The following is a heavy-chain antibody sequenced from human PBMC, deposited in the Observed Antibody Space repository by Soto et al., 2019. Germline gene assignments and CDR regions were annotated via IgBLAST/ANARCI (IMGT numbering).Heavy chain of an antibody. CDR1: GFTFTSSA. V-gene: IGHV1-58*01. J-gene: IGHJ4*02. Sequence: QMQLVQSGPEVKKPGTSVKVSCKASGFTFTSSAVQWVRQARGQRLEWMGWIVVGSGNTNYAQKFQERVTITRDMSTSPAHMEMSSRRPEDTAVYYCAADRTYCGGDRYVDWGEGPLVTVA. CDR2: IVVGSGNT. CDR3: AADRTYCGGDRYVD. D-gene: IGHD2-21*02.